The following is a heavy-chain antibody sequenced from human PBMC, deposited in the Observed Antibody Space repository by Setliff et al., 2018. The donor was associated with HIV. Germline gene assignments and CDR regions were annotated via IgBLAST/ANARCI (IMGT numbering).Heavy chain of an antibody. D-gene: IGHD2-15*01. J-gene: IGHJ6*03. V-gene: IGHV1-2*02. CDR1: GFSFDDYY. Sequence: ASVKVSCKASGFSFDDYYIHWVRQSPGQGIEWMGCVIPNSGKTYYDQEFQGRVTMTNDTSINTAYMEVSWLTSDDTAIYYCARDLAYCSGGSCYRPFIYYFYYMDVWGKGATVTVSS. CDR2: VIPNSGKT. CDR3: ARDLAYCSGGSCYRPFIYYFYYMDV.